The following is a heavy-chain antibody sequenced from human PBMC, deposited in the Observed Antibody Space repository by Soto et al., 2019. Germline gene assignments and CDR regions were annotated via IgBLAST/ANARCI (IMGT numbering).Heavy chain of an antibody. CDR3: ARDAGLQNAFDI. CDR2: IYYSGST. CDR1: GGSISSGGYY. V-gene: IGHV4-31*03. J-gene: IGHJ3*02. D-gene: IGHD4-4*01. Sequence: PSETLSLTCTVSGGSISSGGYYWSWIRHHPGKGLEWIGYIYYSGSTYYNPSLKSRVTISIDTSKNQFSLKLSSVTAADTAVYYCARDAGLQNAFDIWGQETMVTISS.